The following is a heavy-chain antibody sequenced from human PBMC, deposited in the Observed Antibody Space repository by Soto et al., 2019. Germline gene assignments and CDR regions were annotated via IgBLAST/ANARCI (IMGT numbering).Heavy chain of an antibody. CDR3: ARHRRTTVAKFYFNY. J-gene: IGHJ4*02. CDR2: IFDSGNT. CDR1: GGCINSYC. D-gene: IGHD4-4*01. V-gene: IGHV4-59*08. Sequence: QVQLQESGPGLVKPSETLSLTCTVSGGCINSYCWSWIRQPPGKGLEWIAYIFDSGNTNYNPSLKSRVTMSVDTSKNQLSLKLTSVTAADTAVYYCARHRRTTVAKFYFNYWGQGALVTVSS.